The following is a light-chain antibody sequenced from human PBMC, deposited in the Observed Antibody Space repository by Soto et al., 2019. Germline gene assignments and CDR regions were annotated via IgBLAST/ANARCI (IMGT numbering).Light chain of an antibody. V-gene: IGKV3-20*01. Sequence: ESVLTQSPGTLSLSPGERATLSGRASQSVSSNYLAWYQQKPGQAPRLLIYGASTRATGIPDRFSGSGSGTDCTLTISRLEPEDVAVYYCQQYASSPLTFGQGTKVDIK. CDR1: QSVSSNY. CDR2: GAS. J-gene: IGKJ1*01. CDR3: QQYASSPLT.